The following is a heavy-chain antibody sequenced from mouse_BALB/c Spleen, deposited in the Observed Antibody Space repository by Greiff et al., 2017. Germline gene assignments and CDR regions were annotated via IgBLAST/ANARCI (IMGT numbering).Heavy chain of an antibody. D-gene: IGHD1-1*01. J-gene: IGHJ1*01. V-gene: IGHV5-9-3*01. CDR1: GFTFSSYA. CDR3: ARSITWYFDV. CDR2: ISSGGSYT. Sequence: KLVESGGGLVKPGGSLKLSCAASGFTFSSYAMSWVRQTPEKRLEWVATISSGGSYTYYPDSVKGRFTISRDNAKNTLYLQMSSLRSEDTAMYYCARSITWYFDVWGAGTTVTVSS.